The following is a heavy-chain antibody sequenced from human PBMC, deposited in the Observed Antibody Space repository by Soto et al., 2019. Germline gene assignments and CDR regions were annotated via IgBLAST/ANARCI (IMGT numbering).Heavy chain of an antibody. CDR3: AKYCSSDVCFDY. J-gene: IGHJ4*02. CDR2: ISGSGDTK. CDR1: GFTFSSCS. V-gene: IGHV3-48*02. D-gene: IGHD2-8*01. Sequence: GGSLRLSCASSGFTFSSCSMNWVRQAPGKGLEWVSFISGSGDTKYYADSVKGRFTISRDDAKNSLYLQMSSLRDEDTAVYYCAKYCSSDVCFDYWGQGTLVTVSS.